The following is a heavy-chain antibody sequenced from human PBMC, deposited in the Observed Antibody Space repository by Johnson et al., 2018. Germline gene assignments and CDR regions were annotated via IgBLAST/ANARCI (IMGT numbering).Heavy chain of an antibody. D-gene: IGHD2-21*02. Sequence: VQLVQSGGGLVQPGGSLRLSCAASGFTFSSYDMHWVRQATGKGLEWVSAIGTAGDTYYTGSVKGRFTISRENAKKSLYLQMNSLRAGDTAVYYCPRADCGGDCYSGIGDAFDILGQGTMVTVSS. CDR2: IGTAGDT. CDR3: PRADCGGDCYSGIGDAFDI. CDR1: GFTFSSYD. V-gene: IGHV3-13*01. J-gene: IGHJ3*02.